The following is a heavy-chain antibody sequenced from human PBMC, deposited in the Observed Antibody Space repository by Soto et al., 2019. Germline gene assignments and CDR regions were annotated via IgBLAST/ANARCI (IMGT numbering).Heavy chain of an antibody. CDR2: ISWNSGSI. CDR1: GFTFDDYA. V-gene: IGHV3-9*01. CDR3: AKDASRVPGYYYYMDV. Sequence: PGGSLRLSCAASGFTFDDYAMHWVRQAPGKGLEWVSGISWNSGSIGYADSVKGRFTISRDNAKNSLYLQMNSLRAEDTALYYCAKDASRVPGYYYYMDVWGKGTTVTVSS. D-gene: IGHD2-2*01. J-gene: IGHJ6*03.